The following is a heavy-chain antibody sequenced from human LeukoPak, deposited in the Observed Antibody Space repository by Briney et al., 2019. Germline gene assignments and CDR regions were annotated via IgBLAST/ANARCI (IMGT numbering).Heavy chain of an antibody. CDR2: ISGSGGST. CDR3: AKDENEYSGYRD. D-gene: IGHD5-12*01. V-gene: IGHV3-23*01. J-gene: IGHJ4*02. Sequence: GGSLRLSCAASGFSFSSYVMSWVRQAPGKGLEWVSAISGSGGSTYYADSVKGRFTISRDNSKNTLYLQMNSLRAEDTAVYYCAKDENEYSGYRDWGQGTLVTVSS. CDR1: GFSFSSYV.